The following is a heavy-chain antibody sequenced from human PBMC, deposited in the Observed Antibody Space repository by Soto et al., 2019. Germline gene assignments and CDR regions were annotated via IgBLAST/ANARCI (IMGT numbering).Heavy chain of an antibody. CDR3: ARRRKYYDFWSGYSHPRYYFNY. CDR2: INHSGRT. V-gene: IGHV4-34*01. D-gene: IGHD3-3*01. J-gene: IGHJ4*02. Sequence: SETLSLTCAVYGGSFSGYCWSWIRQPPGKXLEWIGEINHSGRTNYNPSLKSRVTISVDTSKSQFSLKLSSVTAADTAVYYCARRRKYYDFWSGYSHPRYYFNYWGQGTLVTVSS. CDR1: GGSFSGYC.